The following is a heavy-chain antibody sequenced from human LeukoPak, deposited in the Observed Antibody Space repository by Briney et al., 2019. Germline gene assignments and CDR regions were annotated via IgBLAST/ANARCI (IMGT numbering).Heavy chain of an antibody. D-gene: IGHD6-19*01. J-gene: IGHJ4*02. CDR3: ARGDFQWLSDY. V-gene: IGHV3-48*03. CDR1: EFTFSSFE. Sequence: GGSLRLSCAASEFTFSSFEMNWVRQAPGKGLEWVSYISGSGRTKYYADSVKGRFTISRDNAKNSLYLQMNSLRAEDTAVYYCARGDFQWLSDYWGQGTLVTVSS. CDR2: ISGSGRTK.